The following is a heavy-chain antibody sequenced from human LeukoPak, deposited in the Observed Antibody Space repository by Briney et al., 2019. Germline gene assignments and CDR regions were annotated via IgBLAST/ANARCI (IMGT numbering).Heavy chain of an antibody. CDR3: ARVRMARVLKVFDY. Sequence: PSETLSLTCNVSNNSISNSDYYWAWIRQPPGKGLEWIGSIYYSGTTYYNPSLKTRVTMSVDTYKNQFSLKVNSMTAADTAMYYCARVRMARVLKVFDYWGLGTLVTVSS. V-gene: IGHV4-39*07. J-gene: IGHJ4*02. CDR1: NNSISNSDYY. CDR2: IYYSGTT. D-gene: IGHD5-24*01.